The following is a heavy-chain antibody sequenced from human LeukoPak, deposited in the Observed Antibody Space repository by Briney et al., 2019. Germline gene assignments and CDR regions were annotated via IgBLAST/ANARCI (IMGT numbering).Heavy chain of an antibody. J-gene: IGHJ5*02. CDR2: IYPGDSDT. CDR3: ARHIDSAAARRVDL. CDR1: GYIFSSYW. Sequence: GESLKISCKGSGYIFSSYWIGWVRPVPGKGLEGMGIIYPGDSDTIYSPSFQGQVTISADRSISTAYLQWSSLKASDTAMYYCARHIDSAAARRVDLWGQGTLVTVSS. D-gene: IGHD6-13*01. V-gene: IGHV5-51*01.